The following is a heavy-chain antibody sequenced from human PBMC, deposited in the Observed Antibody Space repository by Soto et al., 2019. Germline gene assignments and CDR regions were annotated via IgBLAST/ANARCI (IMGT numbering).Heavy chain of an antibody. CDR1: GFTFSSYA. D-gene: IGHD3-10*01. J-gene: IGHJ6*02. Sequence: PGGSLRLSCAASGFTFSSYAMSWVRQAPGKGLEWVSAISGSGGSTYYADSVKGRFTISRDNSKNTLYLQMNSLRAEDTAVYYCTKVLSLRTSGKYYKPFFHWMDVWGLGATVAVSS. CDR2: ISGSGGST. CDR3: TKVLSLRTSGKYYKPFFHWMDV. V-gene: IGHV3-23*01.